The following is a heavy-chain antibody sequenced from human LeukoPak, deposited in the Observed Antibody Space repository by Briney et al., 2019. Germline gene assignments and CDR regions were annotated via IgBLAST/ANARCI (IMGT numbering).Heavy chain of an antibody. V-gene: IGHV3-23*01. CDR2: ISNNGGYT. CDR1: GFTFSSYA. Sequence: PGGSLRLSCAASGFTFSSYALHWVRQAPGKGLEWVTAISNNGGYTYYADSVQGRFTISRDNSKNTLYLQMNSLRAEDTAVYYCARQVAVADCFDYWGQGTLVTVSS. J-gene: IGHJ4*02. CDR3: ARQVAVADCFDY. D-gene: IGHD6-19*01.